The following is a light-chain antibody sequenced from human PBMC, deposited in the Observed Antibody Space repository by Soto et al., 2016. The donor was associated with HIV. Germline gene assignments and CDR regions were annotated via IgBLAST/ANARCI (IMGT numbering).Light chain of an antibody. V-gene: IGKV1-5*03. CDR2: KAS. CDR1: QSINSW. J-gene: IGKJ2*01. CDR3: QQYHSPRT. Sequence: DIQMTQSPSTLSASVGDRVTITCRASQSINSWLAWYQQKAGKAPKLLIYKASSLESGVPSRFSGSGSGTEFTLTISSLQPDDFASYYCQQYHSPRTFGQGTKLEIK.